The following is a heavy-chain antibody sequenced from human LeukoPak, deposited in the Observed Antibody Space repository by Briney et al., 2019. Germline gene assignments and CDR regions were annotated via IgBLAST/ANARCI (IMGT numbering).Heavy chain of an antibody. CDR3: AKLGPYTITDY. Sequence: GGSLRLSCAASGFTFSSYAMHWVRQAPGKGLEWVAVISYDGSNKYYADSVKGRFTISRDNSKNTLYLQMNSLRAEDTAVYYCAKLGPYTITDYWGQGTLVTVSS. CDR2: ISYDGSNK. D-gene: IGHD3-9*01. V-gene: IGHV3-30-3*02. J-gene: IGHJ4*02. CDR1: GFTFSSYA.